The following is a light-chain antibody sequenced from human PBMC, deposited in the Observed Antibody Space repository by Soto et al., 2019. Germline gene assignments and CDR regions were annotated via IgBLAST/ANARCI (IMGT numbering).Light chain of an antibody. CDR1: RSNIGSDY. V-gene: IGLV1-47*02. J-gene: IGLJ3*02. CDR2: TND. CDR3: AAWDARLSAWV. Sequence: QSVLTQPPSASGTPGQRVTISCSGSRSNIGSDYVYWYQQLPGTAPKLLIYTNDQRPSGVPDRFSGSKSGTSASLATSGLRSEDEADYWCAAWDARLSAWVFGGGTKLTVL.